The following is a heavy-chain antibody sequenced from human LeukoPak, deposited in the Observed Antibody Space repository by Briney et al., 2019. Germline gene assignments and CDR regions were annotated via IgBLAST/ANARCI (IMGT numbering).Heavy chain of an antibody. V-gene: IGHV3-30-3*01. Sequence: GGSLRLSCAASGFTLSSYAMHWVRQAPGKGLEWVAVISYDGSNKYYADSVKGRFTISRDNSKNTLYLQMNSLRAEDTAVYYCARGQYSSSPPRDYWGQGTLVTVSS. J-gene: IGHJ4*02. CDR3: ARGQYSSSPPRDY. CDR1: GFTLSSYA. CDR2: ISYDGSNK. D-gene: IGHD6-6*01.